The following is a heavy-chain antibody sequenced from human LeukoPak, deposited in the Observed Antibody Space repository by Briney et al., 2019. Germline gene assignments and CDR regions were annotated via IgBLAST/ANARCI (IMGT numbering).Heavy chain of an antibody. J-gene: IGHJ5*02. CDR1: GFTFSSYW. D-gene: IGHD3-10*01. V-gene: IGHV3-7*01. CDR3: ARDRGGSGSPVRFDP. Sequence: GGSLRLSCAASGFTFSSYWMSWVRQAPGKGLEWVANIKQDGSEKYYVDSVTGRFTISRDNAKNSLYLQMNSLRAEDTAVYYCARDRGGSGSPVRFDPWGQGTLVTVSS. CDR2: IKQDGSEK.